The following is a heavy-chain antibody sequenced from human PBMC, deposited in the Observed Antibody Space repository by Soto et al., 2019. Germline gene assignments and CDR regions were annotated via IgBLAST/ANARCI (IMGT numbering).Heavy chain of an antibody. CDR1: GGSFSCYY. D-gene: IGHD3-9*01. CDR2: INHSGST. V-gene: IGHV4-34*01. J-gene: IGHJ4*02. CDR3: ARGPGGYDILTGLFDY. Sequence: ASETLSLTCAVYGGSFSCYYWSWIRQPPGKGLEWIGEINHSGSTNYNPSLKSRVTISVDTSKNQFSLKLSSVTAADTAVYYCARGPGGYDILTGLFDYWGQGTLVTVSS.